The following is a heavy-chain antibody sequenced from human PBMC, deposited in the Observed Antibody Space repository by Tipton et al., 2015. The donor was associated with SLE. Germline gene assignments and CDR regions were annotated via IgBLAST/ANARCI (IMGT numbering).Heavy chain of an antibody. Sequence: LRLSCTVSGGSISSGGYYWSWIRQHPGKGLEWIGYIYYSGSTYYNPSLKSRVTISVDTSKNQFSLKLSSVTAADTAVYYCARGSIFGVVIDYWGQGTLVTVSS. D-gene: IGHD3-3*01. V-gene: IGHV4-31*03. CDR2: IYYSGST. CDR1: GGSISSGGYY. J-gene: IGHJ4*02. CDR3: ARGSIFGVVIDY.